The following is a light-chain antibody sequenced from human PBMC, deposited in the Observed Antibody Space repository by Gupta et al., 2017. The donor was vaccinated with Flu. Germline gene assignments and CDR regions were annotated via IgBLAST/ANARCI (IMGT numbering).Light chain of an antibody. CDR2: EAS. Sequence: DXQMTQXPSSLSASVGDRVTITCRASRRISTYLNWYQQKPGKAPKLLIYEASSLQSGVPSRFSASGSGTDFTLTISSLQSEDFATYYCQQTYSSPPLFGQGTRVEIK. CDR3: QQTYSSPPL. V-gene: IGKV1-39*01. CDR1: RRISTY. J-gene: IGKJ1*01.